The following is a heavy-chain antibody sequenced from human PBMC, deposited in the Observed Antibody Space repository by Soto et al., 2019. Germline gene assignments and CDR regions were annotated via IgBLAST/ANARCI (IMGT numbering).Heavy chain of an antibody. CDR3: ARKDKSGYFNWFDP. Sequence: GESLKISCRTSGYRFTSYWVAWVRQMPGKGLEWMGIIFPSDSDTRYSPSFQGQVTISADRSTSTVFLQWASLKASDTAVYFCARKDKSGYFNWFDPWGQGTLVTVS. D-gene: IGHD3-22*01. V-gene: IGHV5-51*01. CDR1: GYRFTSYW. CDR2: IFPSDSDT. J-gene: IGHJ5*02.